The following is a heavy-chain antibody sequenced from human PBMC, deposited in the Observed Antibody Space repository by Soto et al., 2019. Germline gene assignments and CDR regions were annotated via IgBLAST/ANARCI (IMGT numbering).Heavy chain of an antibody. J-gene: IGHJ5*02. CDR3: ARVIPGPEARLDP. V-gene: IGHV1-18*01. D-gene: IGHD2-2*01. Sequence: GASVKVSCKASGNTFTNFGVTWVRQAPGQGLEWMGWISAYTDDPNYAQKFQGRVTMTIDTSTSTAYLDLRSLTSDDTAVYYCARVIPGPEARLDPWGQGTLVTVSS. CDR2: ISAYTDDP. CDR1: GNTFTNFG.